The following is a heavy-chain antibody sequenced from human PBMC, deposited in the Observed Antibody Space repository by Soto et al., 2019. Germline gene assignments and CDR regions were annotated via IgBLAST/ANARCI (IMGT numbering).Heavy chain of an antibody. D-gene: IGHD6-13*01. Sequence: QVQLVESGGGLVKPGGSLRLSCAASGFTFSDYYMSWICQAPGKRLEWVAYISSSSSYTNYADSVKGRFTISRDNAKNSLYLQMNSLRAEDTAVYHCARGERSSSWYGFDYWGQGTLVTVSS. V-gene: IGHV3-11*06. J-gene: IGHJ4*02. CDR2: ISSSSSYT. CDR1: GFTFSDYY. CDR3: ARGERSSSWYGFDY.